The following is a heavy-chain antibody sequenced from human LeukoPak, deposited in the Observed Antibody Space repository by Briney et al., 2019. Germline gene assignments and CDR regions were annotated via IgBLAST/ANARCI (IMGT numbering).Heavy chain of an antibody. CDR3: ARGGDFFDY. J-gene: IGHJ4*02. V-gene: IGHV4-31*03. Sequence: SETLSLTCTVSGGSVSSGGYFWTWIRQHPGKGLEWIGYIYHSGNTYYNPSLTSRITISVDTSKNQFSLKLSSVTAADTAVYYCARGGDFFDYWGQGTLVTVSS. D-gene: IGHD1-26*01. CDR2: IYHSGNT. CDR1: GGSVSSGGYF.